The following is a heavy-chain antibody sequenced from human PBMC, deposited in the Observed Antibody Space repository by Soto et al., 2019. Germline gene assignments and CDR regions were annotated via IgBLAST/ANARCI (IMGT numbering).Heavy chain of an antibody. CDR3: ARDGGKHSGGIDY. D-gene: IGHD1-26*01. CDR2: IIPIFDTA. V-gene: IGHV1-69*01. Sequence: VQLVQSGAEVKKPGSSVKVSCKASGGTFSSYSINWVRQAPGQGLEWMGEIIPIFDTANYAQKFQGRVTITADESTSTAYMELSSLTSEDTAVYYGARDGGKHSGGIDYWGQGTLVTVSS. J-gene: IGHJ4*02. CDR1: GGTFSSYS.